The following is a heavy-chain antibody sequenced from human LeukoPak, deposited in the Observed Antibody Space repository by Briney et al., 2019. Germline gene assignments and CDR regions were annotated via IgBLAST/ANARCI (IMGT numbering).Heavy chain of an antibody. Sequence: ASVKVSCKASGYTFTNYAMNWVRQAPGQGLEWMGWISAYNGNTELAQKFQGRVTLATDASTSTAYVELRSLTSDDTAVDFCARGESRSRRGDDAFDIWGKGTMVPVSS. D-gene: IGHD3-10*01. V-gene: IGHV1-18*01. CDR2: ISAYNGNT. CDR1: GYTFTNYA. CDR3: ARGESRSRRGDDAFDI. J-gene: IGHJ3*02.